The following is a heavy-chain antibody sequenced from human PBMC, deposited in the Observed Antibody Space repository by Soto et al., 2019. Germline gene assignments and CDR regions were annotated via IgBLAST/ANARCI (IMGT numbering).Heavy chain of an antibody. J-gene: IGHJ3*02. D-gene: IGHD3-9*01. CDR3: ARDPNYDILTGYYRQGDAFDI. CDR1: GFTFSSYA. CDR2: ISYDGSNK. Sequence: LRLSCAASGFTFSSYAMHWVRQAPGKGLEWVAVISYDGSNKYYADSVKGRFTISRDNSKNTLYLQMISLRAEDTAVYYCARDPNYDILTGYYRQGDAFDIWGQGTMVTVSS. V-gene: IGHV3-30-3*01.